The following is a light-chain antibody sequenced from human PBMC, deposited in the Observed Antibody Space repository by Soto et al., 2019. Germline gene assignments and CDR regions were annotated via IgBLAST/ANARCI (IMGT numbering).Light chain of an antibody. CDR2: SNN. CDR3: AAWYDSLNGVV. V-gene: IGLV1-44*01. CDR1: SSNIGSNT. Sequence: QSVLTQPPSASGTPGQRVTISCSGSSSNIGSNTVNWYQQPPGTAPKLLIYSNNQRPSGVPDRFSGSKSGTSASLAISGLQSEDEADYYCAAWYDSLNGVVYGGGTKVTVL. J-gene: IGLJ2*01.